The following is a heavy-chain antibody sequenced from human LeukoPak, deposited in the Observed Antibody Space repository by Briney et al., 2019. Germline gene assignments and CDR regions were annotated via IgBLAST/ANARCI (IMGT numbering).Heavy chain of an antibody. CDR2: ITGSGAR. Sequence: GGSLRLSCAASGFTFNNCAMNWVRQAPGKGLEWVSSITGSGARYYADSVKGRFTISRDTSKNTLSLQMNSLRAEDTAIYYCAKRNSSGYYYFDYWGQGTLVTVSS. CDR1: GFTFNNCA. CDR3: AKRNSSGYYYFDY. J-gene: IGHJ4*02. V-gene: IGHV3-23*01. D-gene: IGHD3-22*01.